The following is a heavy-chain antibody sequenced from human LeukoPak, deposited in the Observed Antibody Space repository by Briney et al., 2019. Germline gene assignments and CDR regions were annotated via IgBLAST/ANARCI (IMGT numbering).Heavy chain of an antibody. CDR1: GVTFSSDT. V-gene: IGHV3-23*01. J-gene: IGHJ4*02. CDR2: IDSSGTKT. D-gene: IGHD3-3*01. CDR3: AKDETGFLNYFHY. Sequence: GGSLRLSCAASGVTFSSDTMSWVRQAPGKGRAWGSGIDSSGTKTTYANSVKGRFTISRDNPRNTLYLQINSLRAKDTAVYYCAKDETGFLNYFHYWGQGALVTVSS.